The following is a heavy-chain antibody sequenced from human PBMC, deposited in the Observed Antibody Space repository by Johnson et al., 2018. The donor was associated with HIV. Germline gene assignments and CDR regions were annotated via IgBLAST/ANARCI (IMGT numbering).Heavy chain of an antibody. D-gene: IGHD6-13*01. CDR3: ASGLAAARGAFDI. J-gene: IGHJ3*02. V-gene: IGHV3-72*01. CDR2: SRNRANGYTT. Sequence: VHLVESGGGLVQPGGSLRLSCGASGFSVSRNHMNWVRQVPGKGLEWVGRSRNRANGYTTEYAASVKGRFTISRDDSKNSLYLQMNSLNTVDTALYYCASGLAAARGAFDIWGQGTMVPVSS. CDR1: GFSVSRNH.